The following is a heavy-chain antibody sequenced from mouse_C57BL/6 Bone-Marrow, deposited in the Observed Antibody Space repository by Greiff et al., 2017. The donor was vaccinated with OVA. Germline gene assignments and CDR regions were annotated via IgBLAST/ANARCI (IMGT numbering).Heavy chain of an antibody. D-gene: IGHD1-1*01. V-gene: IGHV5-4*01. CDR3: ARDSNYYGSSFDY. Sequence: EVHLVESGGGLVKPGGSLKLSCAASGFTFSSYAMSWVRQTPEKRLEWVATISDGGSYTYYPDNVKGRFTISRDNAKNNLYLQMSHLKSEDTAMYYCARDSNYYGSSFDYWGQGTTLTVSS. CDR2: ISDGGSYT. CDR1: GFTFSSYA. J-gene: IGHJ2*01.